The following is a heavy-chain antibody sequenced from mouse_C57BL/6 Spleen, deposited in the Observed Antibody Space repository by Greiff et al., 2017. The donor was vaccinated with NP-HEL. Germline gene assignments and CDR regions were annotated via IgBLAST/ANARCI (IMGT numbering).Heavy chain of an antibody. Sequence: QVQLKESGPGLVAPSQSLSITCTVSGFSFTSYGVSWVRQPPGKGLEWLGVIWGDGSRNYHKAHISGLSISKDNSKSQVFLKLNRLQTDDTATYSCAKLGQLRLTYFDYWGQGTTLTVSS. V-gene: IGHV2-3*01. CDR1: GFSFTSYG. D-gene: IGHD3-2*02. J-gene: IGHJ2*01. CDR3: AKLGQLRLTYFDY. CDR2: IWGDGSR.